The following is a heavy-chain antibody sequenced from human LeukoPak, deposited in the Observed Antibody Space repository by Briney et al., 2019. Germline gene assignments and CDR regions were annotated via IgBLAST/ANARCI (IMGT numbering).Heavy chain of an antibody. CDR1: DGSITRSSYY. Sequence: NPSETLSLTCTVSDGSITRSSYYWGWIRQTPGEGLDWIGSIYYSGITYYNPSLQGRVTMSVDTSKNQFSLKLNSVTVADTAVYYCARLRVTTGFDYWDQGITVTVSS. CDR2: IYYSGIT. V-gene: IGHV4-39*01. D-gene: IGHD1-1*01. CDR3: ARLRVTTGFDY. J-gene: IGHJ4*02.